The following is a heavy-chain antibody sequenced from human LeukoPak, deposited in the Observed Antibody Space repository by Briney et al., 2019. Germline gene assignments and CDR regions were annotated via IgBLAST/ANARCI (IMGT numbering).Heavy chain of an antibody. Sequence: PSETLSLTCAVSGGSISSSNWWSWVRQPPGKGLEWIGEIYHSGSTNYNPSLKSRVTMSVDTSKNQFSLKLSSVTAADTAVYYCARDGPYIAAGYNAPYYYYYYMDVWGKGTTVTISS. D-gene: IGHD6-13*01. V-gene: IGHV4-4*02. CDR1: GGSISSSNW. CDR2: IYHSGST. CDR3: ARDGPYIAAGYNAPYYYYYYMDV. J-gene: IGHJ6*03.